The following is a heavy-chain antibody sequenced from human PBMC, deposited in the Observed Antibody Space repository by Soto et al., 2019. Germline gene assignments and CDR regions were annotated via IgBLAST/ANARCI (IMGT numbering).Heavy chain of an antibody. CDR1: GFSFSTYG. Sequence: GGSLRLSCAASGFSFSTYGMHWVRQAPGKGLEWVAAISHDGSNKYYVDSVKGRFTISRDSSKNTLYLEMNSLRAEDTAVYFCAKDTYYYYSSGYYVFDYWGQGTLVTVSS. CDR3: AKDTYYYYSSGYYVFDY. J-gene: IGHJ4*02. CDR2: ISHDGSNK. D-gene: IGHD3-22*01. V-gene: IGHV3-30*18.